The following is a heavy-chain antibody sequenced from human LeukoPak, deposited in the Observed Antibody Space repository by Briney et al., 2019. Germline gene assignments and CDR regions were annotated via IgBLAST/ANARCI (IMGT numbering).Heavy chain of an antibody. D-gene: IGHD4-17*01. CDR3: ARGSTYGDYVGVDY. V-gene: IGHV4-39*02. Sequence: SETLSLTCTVSGGSISSSSYYWGWIRQPPGKGLEWIGTISYSGSTYYNPSLKSRVTMSVDTSNNHFSLKLSSVTAADTAVYYCARGSTYGDYVGVDYWGQGTLVTVSS. J-gene: IGHJ4*02. CDR1: GGSISSSSYY. CDR2: ISYSGST.